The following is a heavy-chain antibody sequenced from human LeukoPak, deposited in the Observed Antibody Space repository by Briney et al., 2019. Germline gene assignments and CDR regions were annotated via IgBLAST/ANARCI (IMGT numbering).Heavy chain of an antibody. D-gene: IGHD4-17*01. J-gene: IGHJ4*02. V-gene: IGHV4-39*01. Sequence: PSETLSLTCTVSGGSISSSSYYWGWIRQPPGKGQEWIGSIYYSGSTYYNPSLKSRVTISVDTSKNQFSLKLSSVTAADTAVYYCARQLDGDYYFDYWGQGTLVTVSS. CDR1: GGSISSSSYY. CDR3: ARQLDGDYYFDY. CDR2: IYYSGST.